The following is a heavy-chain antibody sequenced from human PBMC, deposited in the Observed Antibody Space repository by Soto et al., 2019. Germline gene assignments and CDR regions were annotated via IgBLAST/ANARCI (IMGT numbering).Heavy chain of an antibody. Sequence: SETLSLTCTVSGGSISSSSYYWGWIRQPPGKGLEWIGSIYYSGSTYYNPSLKSRVTISVDTSKNQFSLKLSSVTAADTAVYYCARGRNCFDPWGQGTLVTVST. J-gene: IGHJ5*02. CDR1: GGSISSSSYY. V-gene: IGHV4-39*01. CDR3: ARGRNCFDP. CDR2: IYYSGST.